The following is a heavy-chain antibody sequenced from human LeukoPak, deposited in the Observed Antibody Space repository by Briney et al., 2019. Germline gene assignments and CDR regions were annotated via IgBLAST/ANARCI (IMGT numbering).Heavy chain of an antibody. V-gene: IGHV3-7*01. J-gene: IGHJ4*02. CDR1: GSILRSHW. CDR3: VAKRRFHPNSSDY. CDR2: MKEDGAQT. D-gene: IGHD3-3*01. Sequence: QPGGSLRLSYAASGSILRSHWMNWVRQAPGKGLEWVANMKEDGAQTYYLESVRGRFTISRDYDKDSLYLQMDSLSVEDTAVYYCVAKRRFHPNSSDYWGQGTLVTVSS.